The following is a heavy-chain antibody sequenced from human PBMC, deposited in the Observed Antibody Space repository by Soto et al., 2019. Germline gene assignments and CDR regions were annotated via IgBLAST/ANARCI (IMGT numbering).Heavy chain of an antibody. J-gene: IGHJ4*02. Sequence: QLQLQESGPGLVKPSETLSLTCTVSGGSISSSSYYWGWIRQPPGKGLEWIGSIYYSGSTYYNPALKSRVTISVDTSKNQFSLKLSSVTAADAAVYYCARGNTVLRFLEWFYYFDYWGQGTLVTVSS. CDR1: GGSISSSSYY. V-gene: IGHV4-39*01. D-gene: IGHD3-3*01. CDR2: IYYSGST. CDR3: ARGNTVLRFLEWFYYFDY.